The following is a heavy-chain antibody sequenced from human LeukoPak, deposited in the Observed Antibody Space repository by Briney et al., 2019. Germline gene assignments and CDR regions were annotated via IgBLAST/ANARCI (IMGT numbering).Heavy chain of an antibody. V-gene: IGHV3-48*01. J-gene: IGHJ4*02. D-gene: IGHD3-22*01. Sequence: GGSLRLSCAASGFTFSSYAMHWVRQAPGKGLEWVSYISSCSSTIYYADSVKGRFTISRDNAKNSLYLQMNSLRAEDTAVYYCARDGYYYDSSGYYYYFDYWGQGTLVTVSS. CDR1: GFTFSSYA. CDR2: ISSCSSTI. CDR3: ARDGYYYDSSGYYYYFDY.